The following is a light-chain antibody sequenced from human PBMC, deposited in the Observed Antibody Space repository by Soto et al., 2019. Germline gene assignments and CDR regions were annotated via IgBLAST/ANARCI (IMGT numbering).Light chain of an antibody. Sequence: EIVLTQSPGTLSLSPGERATLSCRASQSVSSSYLAWYQQKPGQAPRLLIYGASSRATGIPDRFSGSGAGTAFTLTISRLEPDDFAVYYCQQYGSSHLYTFGQGTKLEIK. V-gene: IGKV3-20*01. CDR3: QQYGSSHLYT. CDR1: QSVSSSY. CDR2: GAS. J-gene: IGKJ2*01.